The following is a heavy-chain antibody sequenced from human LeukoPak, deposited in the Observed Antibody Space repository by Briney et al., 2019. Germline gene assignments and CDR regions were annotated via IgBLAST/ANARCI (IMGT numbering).Heavy chain of an antibody. J-gene: IGHJ4*02. Sequence: GGSLRLSCAASGFTFSSYTMAWVRQAPGKGLECVSSLSFGGGTIYYADSVKGRFTISRDTSKNTLYLQMNSLRAEDTALYYCARKLWHRNDCWGQGTLVTVSS. CDR2: LSFGGGTI. D-gene: IGHD3-16*01. CDR1: GFTFSSYT. V-gene: IGHV3-23*01. CDR3: ARKLWHRNDC.